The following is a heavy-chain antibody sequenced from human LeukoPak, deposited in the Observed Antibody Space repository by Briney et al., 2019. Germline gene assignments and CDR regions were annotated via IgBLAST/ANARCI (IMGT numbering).Heavy chain of an antibody. CDR1: GGSISSGGYY. J-gene: IGHJ4*02. CDR3: ARGLYSYGYFDY. D-gene: IGHD5-18*01. CDR2: IYYSGST. V-gene: IGHV4-31*03. Sequence: SQTLSLTSTVSGGSISSGGYYWSWIRQHPGKGLEWIGYIYYSGSTYYNPSLKSRVTISVDTSKNQFSLKLSSVTAADTAVYYCARGLYSYGYFDYWGQGTLVTVSS.